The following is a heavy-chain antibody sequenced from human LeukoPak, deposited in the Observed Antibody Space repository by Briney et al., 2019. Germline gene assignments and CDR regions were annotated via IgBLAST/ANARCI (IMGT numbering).Heavy chain of an antibody. V-gene: IGHV3-21*01. D-gene: IGHD6-13*01. CDR1: GFTFSSYS. CDR2: ISSSSSYI. CDR3: ARGSAVASLDH. J-gene: IGHJ4*02. Sequence: GGSLRLSCAASGFTFSSYSMNWVRQAPGKGLEWVSSISSSSSYIYYADSVKGRFTISRDNSKNTLLLQMNSLRPEDTAVYYCARGSAVASLDHWGPGTLVTVSS.